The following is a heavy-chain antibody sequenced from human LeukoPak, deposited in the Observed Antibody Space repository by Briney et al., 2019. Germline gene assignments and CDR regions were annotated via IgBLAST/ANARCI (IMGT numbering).Heavy chain of an antibody. J-gene: IGHJ6*03. V-gene: IGHV4-38-2*02. Sequence: PSETLSLTCTVSGYSISSGYYWGWIRQPPGKGLEWIGSIYRSGSTYYNPSLKSRVTISVDTSKNQFSLKLSSVTAADTAVYYCARGVVVIYYMDVWGKGTTVTVSS. CDR2: IYRSGST. CDR3: ARGVVVIYYMDV. CDR1: GYSISSGYY. D-gene: IGHD2-21*01.